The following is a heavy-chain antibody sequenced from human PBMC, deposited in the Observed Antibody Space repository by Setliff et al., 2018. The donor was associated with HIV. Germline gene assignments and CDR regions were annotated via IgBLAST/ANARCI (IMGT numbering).Heavy chain of an antibody. CDR3: AKSRNGLAVAYHDY. D-gene: IGHD6-19*01. V-gene: IGHV3-23*01. Sequence: LRLSCAASGFTFSSYAMSWVRQAPGKGLEWVSAISGSGGSTYYADSVKGRFTISRDNSKNTLYLQMNSLRAEDTAVYYCAKSRNGLAVAYHDYWGQGTLVTVSS. J-gene: IGHJ4*02. CDR1: GFTFSSYA. CDR2: ISGSGGST.